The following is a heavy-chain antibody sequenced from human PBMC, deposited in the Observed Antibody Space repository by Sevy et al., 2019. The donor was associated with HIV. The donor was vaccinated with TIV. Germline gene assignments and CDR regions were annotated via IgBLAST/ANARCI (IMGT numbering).Heavy chain of an antibody. Sequence: GGSLRLSCAASGFTFSSYAMHWVRQAPGKGLEWVAVISHDGSNKYYADSVKGRFTISRDNSKNTLCLQMNSLRAEDTAVYYCARDGDIVVVVGASALFDYWGQGILVTVSS. CDR2: ISHDGSNK. CDR3: ARDGDIVVVVGASALFDY. J-gene: IGHJ4*02. D-gene: IGHD2-15*01. V-gene: IGHV3-30*04. CDR1: GFTFSSYA.